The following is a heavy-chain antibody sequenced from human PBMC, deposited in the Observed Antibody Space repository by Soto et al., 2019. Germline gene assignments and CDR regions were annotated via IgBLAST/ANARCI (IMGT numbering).Heavy chain of an antibody. Sequence: GASVKVSCKVSGYTLTELSMHWVRQAPGKGLEWMGGFDPEDGETIYAQKFQGRVTMTEDTSTDTAYMELSSLRSEDTAVYYCATAATMVRGDPYYGMDVWGQGTTVTVS. J-gene: IGHJ6*02. CDR1: GYTLTELS. D-gene: IGHD3-10*01. CDR3: ATAATMVRGDPYYGMDV. V-gene: IGHV1-24*01. CDR2: FDPEDGET.